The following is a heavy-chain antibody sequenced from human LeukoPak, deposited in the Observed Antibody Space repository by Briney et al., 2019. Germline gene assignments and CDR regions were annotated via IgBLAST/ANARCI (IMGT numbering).Heavy chain of an antibody. CDR2: INHSGST. CDR1: GGSFSGYY. J-gene: IGHJ4*02. Sequence: PSETLSLTCAVYGGSFSGYYWSWIRQPPGKGLEWIGEINHSGSTNYNPSLKSRVTISVDTSKNQFSLKLSSVTAADTAVYYCARDMGIGYSYGLYYWGQGTLVTVSS. V-gene: IGHV4-34*01. CDR3: ARDMGIGYSYGLYY. D-gene: IGHD5-18*01.